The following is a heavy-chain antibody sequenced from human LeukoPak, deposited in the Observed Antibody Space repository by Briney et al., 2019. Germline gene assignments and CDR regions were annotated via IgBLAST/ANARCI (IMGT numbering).Heavy chain of an antibody. CDR3: ARDLSGSYYTL. J-gene: IGHJ4*02. CDR1: GGSISSYY. Sequence: PSETLSLTCTVPGGSISSYYWGWIRQPPGKGLEWIGYIYYSGSTNYNPSLKSRVTISVDTSKNQFSLKLSSVTAADTAVYYCARDLSGSYYTLWGQGTLVAVSS. CDR2: IYYSGST. D-gene: IGHD1-26*01. V-gene: IGHV4-59*01.